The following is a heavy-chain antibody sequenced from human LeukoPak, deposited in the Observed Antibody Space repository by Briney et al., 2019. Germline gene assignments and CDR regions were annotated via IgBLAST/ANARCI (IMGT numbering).Heavy chain of an antibody. CDR1: GGTFSSYA. J-gene: IGHJ3*02. V-gene: IGHV1-69*06. Sequence: ASVKVSCKASGGTFSSYAISWVRQAPGQGLEWMGGIIPIFGTANYARKFQGRVTITADKSTSTAYMELSSLRSEDTAVYYCARDHSGSYSDAFDIWGQGTMVTVSS. CDR3: ARDHSGSYSDAFDI. CDR2: IIPIFGTA. D-gene: IGHD1-26*01.